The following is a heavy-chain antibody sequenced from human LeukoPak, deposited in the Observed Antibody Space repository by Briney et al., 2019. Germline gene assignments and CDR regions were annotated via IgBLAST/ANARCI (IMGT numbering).Heavy chain of an antibody. Sequence: GGSLRLSCTASGFTFSSYSMNWVRQAPGKGLEWVSSISSSSSYIYYADSVKGRFTISRDNAKNSLYLQMNSLRAEDTAVYYCARDQRTHYYGSGSSDYWGQGTLVTVSS. D-gene: IGHD3-10*01. V-gene: IGHV3-21*01. CDR2: ISSSSSYI. CDR3: ARDQRTHYYGSGSSDY. J-gene: IGHJ4*02. CDR1: GFTFSSYS.